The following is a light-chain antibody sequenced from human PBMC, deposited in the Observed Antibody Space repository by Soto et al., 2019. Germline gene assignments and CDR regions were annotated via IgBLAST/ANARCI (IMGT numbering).Light chain of an antibody. Sequence: QSVLTQPPSVSGAPGQRVTISCIGSSSNIGSGYDVHWYQQFPRTAPKLLISGDSNRPSGVPDRFSGSKSGTSASLAITGLQTEDEADYYCSSYAGSNSWVFGGGTKVTVL. J-gene: IGLJ3*02. CDR1: SSNIGSGYD. CDR2: GDS. V-gene: IGLV1-40*01. CDR3: SSYAGSNSWV.